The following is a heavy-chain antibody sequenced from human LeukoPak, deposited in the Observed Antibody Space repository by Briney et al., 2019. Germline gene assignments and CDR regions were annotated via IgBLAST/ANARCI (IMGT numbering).Heavy chain of an antibody. J-gene: IGHJ3*01. CDR3: ARSSYSSSSSV. CDR1: GFTFSGFW. Sequence: GGSLRLSCAVSGFTFSGFWMSWSRQALGKGLEWVASINSDGSEGYYADVVKGRFTISRDNAKNSLYLQINSLRAEDTAVYYCARSSYSSSSSVWGQGTMVTVSS. V-gene: IGHV3-7*03. D-gene: IGHD6-6*01. CDR2: INSDGSEG.